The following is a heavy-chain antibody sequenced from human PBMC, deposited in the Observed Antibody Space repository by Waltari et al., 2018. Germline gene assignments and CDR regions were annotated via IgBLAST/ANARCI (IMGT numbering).Heavy chain of an antibody. CDR3: ARDEAVDTAMVTGY. CDR1: GFTFSSYS. J-gene: IGHJ4*02. Sequence: EVQLVESGGGLVQPGGSLRLSCAASGFTFSSYSMNWVRQAPGKGLEWVSYISSSSSTIYYADSVKGRFTISRDNAKNSLYLQMNSLRAEDTAVYYCARDEAVDTAMVTGYWGQGTLVTVSS. CDR2: ISSSSSTI. D-gene: IGHD5-18*01. V-gene: IGHV3-48*01.